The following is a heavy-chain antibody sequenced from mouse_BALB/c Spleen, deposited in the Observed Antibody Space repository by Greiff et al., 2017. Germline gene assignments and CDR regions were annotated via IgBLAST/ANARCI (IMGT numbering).Heavy chain of an antibody. CDR1: GYSITSDYA. D-gene: IGHD1-2*01. Sequence: ESGPGLVKPSQSLSLTCTVTGYSITSDYAWNWIRQFPGNKLEWMGYISYSGSTSYNPSLKSRISITRDTSKNQFFLQLNSVTTEDTATYYCARALRLYAMDYWGQGTSVTVSS. V-gene: IGHV3-2*02. CDR2: ISYSGST. J-gene: IGHJ4*01. CDR3: ARALRLYAMDY.